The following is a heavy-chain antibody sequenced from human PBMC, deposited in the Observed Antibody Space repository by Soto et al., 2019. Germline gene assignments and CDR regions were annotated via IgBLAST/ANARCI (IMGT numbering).Heavy chain of an antibody. CDR1: GGSISSYY. CDR2: IYYSGST. V-gene: IGHV4-59*01. Sequence: SETLSLTCTVSGGSISSYYWSWIQQPPGKGLEWIGYIYYSGSTNYNPSLKSRVTISVDTSKNQFSLKLSSVTAADTAVYYCAGRVGAPDYYYYYYGMDVWGKGTTVTVSS. CDR3: AGRVGAPDYYYYYYGMDV. D-gene: IGHD1-26*01. J-gene: IGHJ6*04.